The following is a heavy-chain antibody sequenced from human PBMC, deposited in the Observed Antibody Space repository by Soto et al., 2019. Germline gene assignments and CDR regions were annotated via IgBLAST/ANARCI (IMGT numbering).Heavy chain of an antibody. Sequence: QVQLVQSGAEVKKPGSSVKVSCKASGGTFSSYAISWVRQAPGQGLEWMGGIIPIFGTANYAQKFQGRVTITADESTSTAYMELSRLRFEDTAVYYCARSFPYSSGWRYYFDYWGQGTMVTVSS. CDR3: ARSFPYSSGWRYYFDY. CDR1: GGTFSSYA. V-gene: IGHV1-69*01. J-gene: IGHJ4*02. CDR2: IIPIFGTA. D-gene: IGHD6-19*01.